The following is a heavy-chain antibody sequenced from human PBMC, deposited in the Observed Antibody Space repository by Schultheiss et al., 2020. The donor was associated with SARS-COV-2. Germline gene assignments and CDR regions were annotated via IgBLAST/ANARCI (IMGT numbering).Heavy chain of an antibody. CDR2: IWYDGSNK. J-gene: IGHJ6*02. D-gene: IGHD3-9*01. V-gene: IGHV3-30*01. CDR1: GFTFRSYV. CDR3: ARASFTPSAYFDWSRGGMDV. Sequence: GGSLRLSCAASGFTFRSYVLHWVRQAPGKGLEWVAVIWYDGSNKYYADSVKGRFTISRDNSKKTLYLQMNRLRAEDTAVYYCARASFTPSAYFDWSRGGMDVWGQGTTVTVSS.